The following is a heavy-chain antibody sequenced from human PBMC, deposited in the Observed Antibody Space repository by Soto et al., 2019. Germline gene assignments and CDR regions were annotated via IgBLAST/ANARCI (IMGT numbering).Heavy chain of an antibody. CDR2: IYYSGST. V-gene: IGHV4-31*03. D-gene: IGHD3-22*01. Sequence: PSETLSLTCTVSGGSISSGGYYLSWIRQHPGKGLEWIGYIYYSGSTYYNPSLKSRVTISVDTSKNQFSLKLSSVTAADTAVYYCATVPSSGYYYDSSGYFGYWGQGTLVTVSS. CDR3: ATVPSSGYYYDSSGYFGY. J-gene: IGHJ4*02. CDR1: GGSISSGGYY.